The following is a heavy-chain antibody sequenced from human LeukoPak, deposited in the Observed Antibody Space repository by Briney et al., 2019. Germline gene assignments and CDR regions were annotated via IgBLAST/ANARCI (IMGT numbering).Heavy chain of an antibody. D-gene: IGHD1-26*01. CDR2: ISAYNGNT. CDR1: GYIFTNYG. Sequence: GASVKVSCKASGYIFTNYGINWVRQAPGQGLEWMGWISAYNGNTKYTQKLQDRVTMTTDTSTSTAYMELKTLSSDDTAVYFCARAGYSRFVDDLDYWGQGTLVTVSS. J-gene: IGHJ4*02. V-gene: IGHV1-18*01. CDR3: ARAGYSRFVDDLDY.